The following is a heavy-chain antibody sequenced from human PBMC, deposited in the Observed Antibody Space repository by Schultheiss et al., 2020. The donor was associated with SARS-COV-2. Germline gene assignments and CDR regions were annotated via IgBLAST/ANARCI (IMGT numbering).Heavy chain of an antibody. V-gene: IGHV4-39*07. D-gene: IGHD3-16*01. CDR1: GGSISSGSYY. J-gene: IGHJ3*02. CDR3: AGGVDYDYFGPGGFDI. CDR2: IYYSGST. Sequence: SETLSLTCTVSGGSISSGSYYWGWIRQPPGKGLEWIGSIYYSGSTYYNPSLKSRVTISVDTSKNQFSLKLTSVTAADTAMYYCAGGVDYDYFGPGGFDIWGQGTMVTVSS.